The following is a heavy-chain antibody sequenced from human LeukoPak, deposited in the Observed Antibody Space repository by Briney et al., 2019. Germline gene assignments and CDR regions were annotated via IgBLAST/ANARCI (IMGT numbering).Heavy chain of an antibody. CDR1: RFTFSSYA. Sequence: GGSLRLSCAASRFTFSSYAMSWVRQAPGKGLEWVSAISGSGGSTYYADSVRGRFTISRDNSKNTLYLQMNSLRAEDTAVYYCANFPMTTVTTFDYWGQGTLVTVSS. CDR2: ISGSGGST. CDR3: ANFPMTTVTTFDY. V-gene: IGHV3-23*01. J-gene: IGHJ4*02. D-gene: IGHD4-17*01.